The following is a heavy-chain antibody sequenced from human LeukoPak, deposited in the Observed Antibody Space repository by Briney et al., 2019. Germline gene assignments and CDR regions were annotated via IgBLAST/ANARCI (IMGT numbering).Heavy chain of an antibody. J-gene: IGHJ5*02. V-gene: IGHV1-2*02. D-gene: IGHD1-1*01. CDR1: GYTFTGYY. Sequence: ASVKLSCKASGYTFTGYYMHWVRQPPGQGLEWMGWINTNSGGTNYEQKFQGRVTMTRDTSISTAYMELSRLRSDDTAVYYCARVDWNDVLRFDPWGQGTLVTVSS. CDR3: ARVDWNDVLRFDP. CDR2: INTNSGGT.